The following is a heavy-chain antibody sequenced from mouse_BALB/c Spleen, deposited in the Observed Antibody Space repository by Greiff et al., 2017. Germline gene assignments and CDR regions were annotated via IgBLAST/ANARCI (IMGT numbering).Heavy chain of an antibody. CDR3: AREGDGYYGDY. D-gene: IGHD2-3*01. Sequence: EVMLVESGGGLVKPGGSLKLSCAASGFTFSDYYMYWVRQTPEKRLEWVATISDGGSYTYYPDSVKGRFTISRDNAKNNLYLQMSSLKSEDTAMYYCAREGDGYYGDYWGQGTTLTVSS. CDR2: ISDGGSYT. CDR1: GFTFSDYY. J-gene: IGHJ2*01. V-gene: IGHV5-4*02.